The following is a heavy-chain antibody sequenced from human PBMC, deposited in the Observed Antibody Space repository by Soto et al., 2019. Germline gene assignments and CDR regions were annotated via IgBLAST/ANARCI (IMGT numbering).Heavy chain of an antibody. CDR2: SYPGDSDT. CDR3: ARPVASSSWALDV. Sequence: GETLNLSCKGSGYSFTSYWNGWVRQMPGKGLEWVGISYPGDSDTRYSPSFQGQVTISADKSISTAYLQWSSVKASDMAMYYCARPVASSSWALDVWGQGTTVTVSS. V-gene: IGHV5-51*01. J-gene: IGHJ6*02. D-gene: IGHD6-13*01. CDR1: GYSFTSYW.